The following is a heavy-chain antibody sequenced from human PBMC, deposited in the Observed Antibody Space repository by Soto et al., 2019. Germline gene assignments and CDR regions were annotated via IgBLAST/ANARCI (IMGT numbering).Heavy chain of an antibody. CDR2: INPSGGST. Sequence: ASVKVSCKASGYTFTSYYMHWVRQAPGQGLEWMGIINPSGGSTSYAQKFQGRVTMTRDTSTSTVYMELSSLRSEDTAVYYCARDRHTQPPSRRITMVRGVIGGDAFDIWGQGTMVTVSS. D-gene: IGHD3-10*01. CDR3: ARDRHTQPPSRRITMVRGVIGGDAFDI. V-gene: IGHV1-46*01. J-gene: IGHJ3*02. CDR1: GYTFTSYY.